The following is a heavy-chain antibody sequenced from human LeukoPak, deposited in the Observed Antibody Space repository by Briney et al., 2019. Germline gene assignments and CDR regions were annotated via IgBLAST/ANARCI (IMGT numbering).Heavy chain of an antibody. CDR2: IYYSGST. V-gene: IGHV4-39*07. CDR3: ARYGELLRWGFFDY. D-gene: IGHD1-7*01. Sequence: PSETLSLTCTVSGGSISSSSYYWGWIRQPPGKGLEWIGSIYYSGSTYYNPSLKSRVTISVDTSRNQVSLKLSSVTAADTAMYYCARYGELLRWGFFDYWGQGTLVTVSS. J-gene: IGHJ4*02. CDR1: GGSISSSSYY.